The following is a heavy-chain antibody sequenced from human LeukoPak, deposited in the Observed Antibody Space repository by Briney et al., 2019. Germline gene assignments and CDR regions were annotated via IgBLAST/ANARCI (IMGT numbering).Heavy chain of an antibody. D-gene: IGHD1-7*01. V-gene: IGHV4-38-2*02. J-gene: IGHJ4*02. CDR1: GYYITNGYY. Sequence: SETLSLTCGVSGYYITNGYYWAWIRQPPGKGLEWIGSIHHSGNTYYNPSLKSRVTLPVDTSKNQFSLKLSSVTAADTAVYYCARDVTGTTSDYWGQGTLVTVSS. CDR2: IHHSGNT. CDR3: ARDVTGTTSDY.